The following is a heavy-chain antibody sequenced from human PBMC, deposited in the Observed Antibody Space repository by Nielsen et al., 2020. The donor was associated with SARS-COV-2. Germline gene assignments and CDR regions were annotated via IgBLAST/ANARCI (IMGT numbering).Heavy chain of an antibody. Sequence: SETLSLTCTVSGGSISSYYWSWIRQPPGKGLEWIGYIYYSGSTNYNPSLKSRVTISVDTSKNQFSLKLSSMTAADTAVYYCARAYDSSSSSPYYYYYYMDVWGKGTTVTVSS. CDR1: GGSISSYY. CDR3: ARAYDSSSSSPYYYYYYMDV. D-gene: IGHD6-6*01. CDR2: IYYSGST. J-gene: IGHJ6*03. V-gene: IGHV4-59*12.